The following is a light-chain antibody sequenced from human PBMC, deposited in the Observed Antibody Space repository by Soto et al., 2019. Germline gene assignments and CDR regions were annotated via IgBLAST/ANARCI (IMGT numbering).Light chain of an antibody. Sequence: DIQMTQSPSSLSASVGDRVTITCQASQDISNYLNWYQQKPGKAPKLLIYDASNFETGVPSRFSGRGSGTEFTFTISSLQAEDIATYYCQQNYNLPPTFGQGTKLEIK. J-gene: IGKJ2*01. CDR1: QDISNY. CDR2: DAS. V-gene: IGKV1-33*01. CDR3: QQNYNLPPT.